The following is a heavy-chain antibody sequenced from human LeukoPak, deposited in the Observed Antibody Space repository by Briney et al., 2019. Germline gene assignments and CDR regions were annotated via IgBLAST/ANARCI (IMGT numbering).Heavy chain of an antibody. J-gene: IGHJ4*02. CDR2: ISGSGGST. CDR1: GFTFSSYA. D-gene: IGHD3-22*01. V-gene: IGHV3-23*01. CDR3: AKSHYYDSSGYYYGDEYYFDY. Sequence: TGGSLRLSCAASGFTFSSYAMSWVHQAPGKGLEWVSAISGSGGSTYYADSVKGRFTISRDNSKNTLYLQMNSLRAEDTAVYYCAKSHYYDSSGYYYGDEYYFDYWGQGTLVTVSS.